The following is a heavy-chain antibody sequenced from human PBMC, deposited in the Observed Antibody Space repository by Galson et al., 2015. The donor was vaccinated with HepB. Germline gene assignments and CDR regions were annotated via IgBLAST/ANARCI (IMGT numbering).Heavy chain of an antibody. J-gene: IGHJ4*02. CDR1: GASFSGYY. D-gene: IGHD3-10*01. Sequence: AVYGASFSGYYWSWIRQSPGKGLEWIGEINHGGRTNYNPSLKSRVTISQDMSKNQFSLRLSSVTAADTAIYFCARGLRGVVIVSPFFYLDYWGQGIQVAVSS. CDR3: ARGLRGVVIVSPFFYLDY. V-gene: IGHV4-34*01. CDR2: INHGGRT.